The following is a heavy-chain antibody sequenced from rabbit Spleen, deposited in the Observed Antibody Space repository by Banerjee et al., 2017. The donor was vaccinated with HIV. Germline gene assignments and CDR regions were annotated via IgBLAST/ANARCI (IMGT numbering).Heavy chain of an antibody. CDR1: GFSFSDRDV. CDR2: INTATGKA. V-gene: IGHV1S45*01. D-gene: IGHD2-1*01. J-gene: IGHJ4*01. Sequence: QEQLEESGGGLVKPEGSLTLTCKASGFSFSDRDVMCWVRQAPGKGLEWIACINTATGKAVYASWAKGRFTISKTSSTTVTLQMTGLTAADTATYFCARTTTNDRRLNLWGPGTLVTVS. CDR3: ARTTTNDRRLNL.